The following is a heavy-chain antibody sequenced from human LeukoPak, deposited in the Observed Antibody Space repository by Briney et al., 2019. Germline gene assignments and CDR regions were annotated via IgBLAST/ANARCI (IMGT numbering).Heavy chain of an antibody. J-gene: IGHJ4*02. CDR3: TTSLPHIVEVTTSDGGN. V-gene: IGHV3-66*01. CDR2: IYSGGST. CDR1: GFTVSSNY. Sequence: GGSLRLSCAASGFTVSSNYMSWVRQAPGKGLEWVSVIYSGGSTCYADSVKGRFTISRDNSKNTLYLQMNSLRAEDTAVYYCTTSLPHIVEVTTSDGGNWGQGTLVTDSS. D-gene: IGHD2-21*02.